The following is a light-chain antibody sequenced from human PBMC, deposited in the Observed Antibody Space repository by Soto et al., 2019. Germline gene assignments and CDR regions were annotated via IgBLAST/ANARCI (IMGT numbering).Light chain of an antibody. CDR2: EVS. J-gene: IGLJ3*02. CDR3: TSYTTTSTWV. Sequence: QSALTQPASVSGSPRQSITISCTGTRSDIGGYNYVSWYQQYPGKAPKLMIYEVSNRPSGVSNRFSGSKSGNTASLTISGLQAEDEADYYCTSYTTTSTWVFGGGTKVTVL. V-gene: IGLV2-14*01. CDR1: RSDIGGYNY.